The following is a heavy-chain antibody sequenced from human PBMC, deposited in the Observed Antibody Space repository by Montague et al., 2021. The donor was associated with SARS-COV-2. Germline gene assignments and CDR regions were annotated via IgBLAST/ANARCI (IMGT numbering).Heavy chain of an antibody. D-gene: IGHD3-22*01. CDR3: ARAPYSSGFYGMDV. CDR2: TYHRSKWYL. J-gene: IGHJ6*02. CDR1: GDSVSSNSAA. V-gene: IGHV6-1*01. Sequence: CAISGDSVSSNSAAWNWIRQSPSRGLEWLGGTYHRSKWYLDYAVAVKGRITINADTSRNQFSLQLNSVTPEDTAVYYCARAPYSSGFYGMDVWGQGTTVTVSS.